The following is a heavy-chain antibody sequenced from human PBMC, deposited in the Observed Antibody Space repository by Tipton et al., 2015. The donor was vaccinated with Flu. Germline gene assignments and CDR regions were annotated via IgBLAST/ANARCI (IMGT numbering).Heavy chain of an antibody. J-gene: IGHJ4*02. CDR1: GYIFIDYY. CDR3: ASLERGK. Sequence: LVQSGAEVKKPGASVKVSCKTSGYIFIDYYIHWVRQAPGQRPEWMGWLNPKNGGTNYAQNFQGRVTMTRDTSTSTAYMELSWLTSDDTAVYYCASLERGKWGQGTLVTVSS. CDR2: LNPKNGGT. D-gene: IGHD1-1*01. V-gene: IGHV1-2*02.